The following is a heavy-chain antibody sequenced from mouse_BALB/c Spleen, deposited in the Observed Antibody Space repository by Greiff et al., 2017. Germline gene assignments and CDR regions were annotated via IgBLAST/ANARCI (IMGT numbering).Heavy chain of an antibody. J-gene: IGHJ4*01. CDR3: AREGYYTMDY. CDR1: GFTFSSFG. CDR2: ISSGSSTI. V-gene: IGHV5-17*02. Sequence: EVNVVESGGGLVQPGGSRKLSCAASGFTFSSFGMHWVRQAPEKGLEWVAYISSGSSTIYYADTVKGRFTISRDNPKNTLFLQMTSLRSEDTAMYYCAREGYYTMDYWGQGTSVTVSS.